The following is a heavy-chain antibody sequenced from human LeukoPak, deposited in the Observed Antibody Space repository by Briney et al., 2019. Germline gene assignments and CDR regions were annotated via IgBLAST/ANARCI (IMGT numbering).Heavy chain of an antibody. Sequence: GGSLRLSCAASGFTFDDYDVSWVRQAPGKGLEWVSGINWDGGSTGYADSVKGRFTISRDNARNSLYLQMNSLRAEDTALYYCARIAMAGIGDGFDIWGQGTMVT. CDR3: ARIAMAGIGDGFDI. J-gene: IGHJ3*02. CDR2: INWDGGST. CDR1: GFTFDDYD. D-gene: IGHD6-19*01. V-gene: IGHV3-20*04.